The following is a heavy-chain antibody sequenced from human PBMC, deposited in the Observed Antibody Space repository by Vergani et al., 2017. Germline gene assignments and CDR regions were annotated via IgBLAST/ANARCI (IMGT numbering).Heavy chain of an antibody. CDR3: ARVRGDVSSTSCHRDVGAFDI. CDR1: GGTFSSYA. J-gene: IGHJ3*02. D-gene: IGHD2-2*01. CDR2: IIPIFGTA. V-gene: IGHV1-69*01. Sequence: QVQLVQSGAEVKKPGSSVKVSCKASGGTFSSYAISWVRQAPGQGLEWMGGIIPIFGTANYAQKFQGRVTITADESTSTAYMELSSLRSEDTAVYYCARVRGDVSSTSCHRDVGAFDIWGQGPMVTVSS.